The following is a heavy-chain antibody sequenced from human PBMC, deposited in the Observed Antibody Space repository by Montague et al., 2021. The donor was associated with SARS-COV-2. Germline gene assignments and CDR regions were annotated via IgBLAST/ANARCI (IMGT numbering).Heavy chain of an antibody. CDR3: AREDRWNWFDP. CDR1: GGSINSSY. D-gene: IGHD5-24*01. V-gene: IGHV4-59*01. J-gene: IGHJ5*02. Sequence: SETLSLTCTVSGGSINSSYWSWIWQPPGQGLERIGYIYYRGSTNYNPSLGTRVTISVDPSKNQFSLKLSSVTAAATAVYYCAREDRWNWFDPWGQGTLVIVSS. CDR2: IYYRGST.